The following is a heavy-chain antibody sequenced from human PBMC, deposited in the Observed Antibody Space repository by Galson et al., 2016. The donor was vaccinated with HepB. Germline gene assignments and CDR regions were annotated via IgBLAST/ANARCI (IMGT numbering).Heavy chain of an antibody. CDR2: IRPDGSDA. V-gene: IGHV3-74*01. CDR1: GFALSNYW. Sequence: SLRLSCAASGFALSNYWINWVRQGPGKGLMWVSAIRPDGSDATYMDSVKGRFTISRDNARNTVYLQMNSLTADDTAVYFCARPPSIIVADPFEYWGQGTVVTVSS. CDR3: ARPPSIIVADPFEY. J-gene: IGHJ4*02. D-gene: IGHD6-19*01.